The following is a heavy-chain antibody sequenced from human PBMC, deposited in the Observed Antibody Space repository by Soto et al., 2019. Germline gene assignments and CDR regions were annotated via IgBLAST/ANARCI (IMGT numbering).Heavy chain of an antibody. CDR2: INHSGST. CDR3: AREPSHPLTAAPFDY. V-gene: IGHV4-34*01. Sequence: QVQLQQWGAGLLKPSETLSLTCAVYGGSFSGYYWSWIRQPPGKGLEWIGEINHSGSTNYNPSLKSRVTISVDTSKNQFSLKLSSVTAADTAVYYCAREPSHPLTAAPFDYWGQGTLVTVSS. D-gene: IGHD2-2*01. J-gene: IGHJ4*02. CDR1: GGSFSGYY.